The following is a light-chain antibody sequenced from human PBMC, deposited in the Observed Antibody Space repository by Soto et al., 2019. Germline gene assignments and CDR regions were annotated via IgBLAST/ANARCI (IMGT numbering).Light chain of an antibody. Sequence: DIQMTQSPSTLSASVGDRVTITCRASQSISSWLAWYQQKPGKAPKLLIYKASSLEGGVPSRFSGSGSGTEFALTISSLQPDDFATYYCQQYNSSPFTFGPGTKVDI. V-gene: IGKV1-5*03. CDR2: KAS. CDR3: QQYNSSPFT. CDR1: QSISSW. J-gene: IGKJ3*01.